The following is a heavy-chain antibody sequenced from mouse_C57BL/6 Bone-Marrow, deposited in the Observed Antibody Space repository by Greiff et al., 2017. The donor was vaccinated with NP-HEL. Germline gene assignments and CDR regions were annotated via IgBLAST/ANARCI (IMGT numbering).Heavy chain of an antibody. J-gene: IGHJ1*03. Sequence: VQLQQSGPVLVKPGASVKMSCKASGYTFTDYYMNWVKQSHGKSLEWIGVINPYNGGTSYNQKFKGKATLTVDKSSSTAYMELNSLTSEDSAVYYCARGGNWYFDVWGTGTTVTVSS. CDR2: INPYNGGT. CDR1: GYTFTDYY. D-gene: IGHD1-1*02. CDR3: ARGGNWYFDV. V-gene: IGHV1-19*01.